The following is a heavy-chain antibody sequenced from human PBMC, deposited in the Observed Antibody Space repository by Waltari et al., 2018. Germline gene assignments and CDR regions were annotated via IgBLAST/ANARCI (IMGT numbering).Heavy chain of an antibody. Sequence: EVQLVESGGDLIQPGGSLRLSCAASGFTVSSNYMGWVRQAPGKGLEWVSIIYSGGSTYYGDSVKGRFTISRGSSKTTLYLQMNSLRAEDTAVYYCARDYCDRTSCSVAWGQGTLVTVSS. J-gene: IGHJ5*02. CDR3: ARDYCDRTSCSVA. CDR2: IYSGGST. CDR1: GFTVSSNY. D-gene: IGHD2-2*01. V-gene: IGHV3-53*01.